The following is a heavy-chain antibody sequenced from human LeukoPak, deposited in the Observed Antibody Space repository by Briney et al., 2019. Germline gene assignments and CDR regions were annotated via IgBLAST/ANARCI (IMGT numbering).Heavy chain of an antibody. CDR2: IIPIFGTA. V-gene: IGHV1-69*13. CDR1: GGTFSSYA. D-gene: IGHD1-7*01. J-gene: IGHJ6*02. Sequence: SVKVSCKASGGTFSSYAISWVRQAPGQGLEWMGGIIPIFGTANYAQKLQGRVTITADESTSTAYMELSSLRSEDTAVYYCARDLVPGTGTTPYYYYGMDVWGQGTTVTVSS. CDR3: ARDLVPGTGTTPYYYYGMDV.